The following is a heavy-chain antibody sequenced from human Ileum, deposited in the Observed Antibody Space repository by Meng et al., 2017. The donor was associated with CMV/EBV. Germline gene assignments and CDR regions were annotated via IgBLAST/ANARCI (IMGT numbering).Heavy chain of an antibody. CDR3: ARDPRDDSAYSYFDS. D-gene: IGHD3-22*01. J-gene: IGHJ4*02. V-gene: IGHV3-7*01. Sequence: GGSLRLSCAASGFTFSSYWMNWVRQAPGKGLEWVANMNQDGSQRYYVDSVKGRFTISRDNAKNSLYLQMNSLRVEDTAVYYCARDPRDDSAYSYFDSWGQGTLVTVSS. CDR1: GFTFSSYW. CDR2: MNQDGSQR.